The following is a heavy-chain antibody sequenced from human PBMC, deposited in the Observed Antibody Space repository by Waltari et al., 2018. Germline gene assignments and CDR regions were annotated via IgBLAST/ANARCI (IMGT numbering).Heavy chain of an antibody. CDR1: GCPISSSSYY. D-gene: IGHD2-21*01. CDR3: ARHIPAPVLSYMDV. Sequence: QLQLQASGPGLVKPSETLSLPCTVSGCPISSSSYYWGWIRQPPGKGLEWIGSIYYSGSTYYNPSLKSRVTISVDTSKNQFSLKLSSVTAADTAVYYCARHIPAPVLSYMDVWGKGTTVTVSS. J-gene: IGHJ6*03. V-gene: IGHV4-39*01. CDR2: IYYSGST.